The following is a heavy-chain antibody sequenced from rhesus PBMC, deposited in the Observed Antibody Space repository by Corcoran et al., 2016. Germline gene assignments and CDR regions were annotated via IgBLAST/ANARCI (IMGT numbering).Heavy chain of an antibody. CDR1: GYSISIGYG. J-gene: IGHJ5-1*01. V-gene: IGHV4-127*01. D-gene: IGHD3-9*01. Sequence: QVQLQASGPGLVKASETPSLICAVSGYSISIGYGWSWLRPPPGEGPAGCGYISYGGSCYSTPSFKSRVTISIDTSKTQFSLKLISVTAADTAVYYCARGPSYEDDYGYYYTGFDVWGPGVLVTVSS. CDR3: ARGPSYEDDYGYYYTGFDV. CDR2: ISYGGSC.